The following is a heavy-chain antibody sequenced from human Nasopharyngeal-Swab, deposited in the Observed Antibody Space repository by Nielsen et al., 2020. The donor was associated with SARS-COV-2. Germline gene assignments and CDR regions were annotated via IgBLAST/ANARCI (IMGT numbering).Heavy chain of an antibody. V-gene: IGHV1-8*01. D-gene: IGHD3-22*01. Sequence: GSVKVTCKASGYTVTRYDINGVRQATGQGLEGMGRMNPNSGNTGYAQKFQGRVTMTRNTSISTAYMELSSLRSEDTAVYYCARAERGRIVVVITSFYYYYMDVWGKGTTVTVSS. CDR1: GYTVTRYD. CDR3: ARAERGRIVVVITSFYYYYMDV. CDR2: MNPNSGNT. J-gene: IGHJ6*03.